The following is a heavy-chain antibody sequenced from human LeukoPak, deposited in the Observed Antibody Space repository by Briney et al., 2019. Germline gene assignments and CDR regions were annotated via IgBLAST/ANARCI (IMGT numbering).Heavy chain of an antibody. CDR3: AKEARTAAGTFDY. J-gene: IGHJ4*02. D-gene: IGHD6-13*01. CDR1: GFTFDDYA. V-gene: IGHV3-9*01. CDR2: ISWNSGSI. Sequence: GGSLRLSCAASGFTFDDYAMHWVRQAPGKGLEWVSGISWNSGSIGYADSVKGRFTISRDNAKNPLYLQMNSLRAEDTALYYCAKEARTAAGTFDYWGQGTLVTVSS.